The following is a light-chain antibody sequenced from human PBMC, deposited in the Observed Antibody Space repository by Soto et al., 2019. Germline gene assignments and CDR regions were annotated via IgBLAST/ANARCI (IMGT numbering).Light chain of an antibody. CDR2: TTN. CDR1: SSNIGTSS. Sequence: QSVLTQPHSASGTPGQTVTISCSGSSSNIGTSSVPWFQQLPGTAPKLLISTTNQRPSGVPERFSGSKSGTSASLAISGLQSEDEADYYCAAWDDSLNGHVFGTGTKLTV. CDR3: AAWDDSLNGHV. J-gene: IGLJ1*01. V-gene: IGLV1-44*01.